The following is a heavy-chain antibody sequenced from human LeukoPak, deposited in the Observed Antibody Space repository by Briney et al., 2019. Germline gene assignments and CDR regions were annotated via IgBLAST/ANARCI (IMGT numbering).Heavy chain of an antibody. V-gene: IGHV1-2*02. CDR1: GYTFTGYY. D-gene: IGHD6-13*01. CDR3: ARGSISSGYSSSHFDY. J-gene: IGHJ4*02. Sequence: ASVKVSCKASGYTFTGYYMHWVRQAPGQGLEWMGWINPNSGGTNYAQKFQGRVTMTRDTSISTAYMELSRLRSDDTAVYYCARGSISSGYSSSHFDYWGQGTLVTVSS. CDR2: INPNSGGT.